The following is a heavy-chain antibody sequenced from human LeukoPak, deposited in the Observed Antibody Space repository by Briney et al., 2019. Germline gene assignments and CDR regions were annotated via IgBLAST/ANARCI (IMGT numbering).Heavy chain of an antibody. V-gene: IGHV3-74*01. CDR2: INSDGSST. CDR3: ARDPKNNYFDY. CDR1: GFTSISTW. J-gene: IGHJ4*02. Sequence: GGSLRFSCAAPGFTSISTWITWVGQAPGKGLVWVSRINSDGSSTSYADSVKGRFTISRDNAKNTLYLQMNSLRAEDTAVFYCARDPKNNYFDYWGQGTLVTVSS.